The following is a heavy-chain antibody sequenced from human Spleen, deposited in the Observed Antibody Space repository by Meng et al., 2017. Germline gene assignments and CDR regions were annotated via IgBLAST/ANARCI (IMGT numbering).Heavy chain of an antibody. J-gene: IGHJ4*02. CDR1: GGSISSSFFY. Sequence: QLQLQESGPGLVKPSETLSLTCTVFGGSISSSFFYWGWVRQPPGKGLEWIGEIYHSGSTNYNPSLKSRVTISVDKSKNQFSLKLSSVTAADTAVYYCASFPPPGKQWLVTDYWGQGTLVTVSS. CDR2: IYHSGST. D-gene: IGHD6-19*01. CDR3: ASFPPPGKQWLVTDY. V-gene: IGHV4-39*07.